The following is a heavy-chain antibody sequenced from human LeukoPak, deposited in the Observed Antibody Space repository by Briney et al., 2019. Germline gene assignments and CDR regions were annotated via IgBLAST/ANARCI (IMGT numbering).Heavy chain of an antibody. V-gene: IGHV3-72*01. J-gene: IGHJ4*02. Sequence: GGSLRLSCATSGFTFSNYYIDWGRQAPGNGLQWVGRSRDKGNGYTTEYAASVSGRFTFSRDDSKNSLYLQMKSLKTEDTAVYYCASHAKAMTGLDYWGQGPVVTVSS. D-gene: IGHD3-9*01. CDR2: SRDKGNGYTT. CDR3: ASHAKAMTGLDY. CDR1: GFTFSNYY.